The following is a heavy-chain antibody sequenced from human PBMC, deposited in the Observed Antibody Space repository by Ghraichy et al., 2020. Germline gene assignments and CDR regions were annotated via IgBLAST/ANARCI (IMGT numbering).Heavy chain of an antibody. CDR1: GFTFSSYA. J-gene: IGHJ6*02. V-gene: IGHV3-23*01. D-gene: IGHD7-27*01. Sequence: GGSLRLSCAASGFTFSSYAMCCVGRAPGNELEWGSAISGSGGSTYYADSVKGRFTISRDNSKNTLYLQMNSRRAEDTAVYYCAKDGDLPDYYYYYSMDVWGQGTTVIVSS. CDR2: ISGSGGST. CDR3: AKDGDLPDYYYYYSMDV.